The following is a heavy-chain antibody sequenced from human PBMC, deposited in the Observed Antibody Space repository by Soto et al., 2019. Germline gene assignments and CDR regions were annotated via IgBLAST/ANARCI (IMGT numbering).Heavy chain of an antibody. CDR1: GFTFSSYG. CDR2: IWYDGSNK. CDR3: ARADEPDFQH. V-gene: IGHV3-33*01. J-gene: IGHJ1*01. Sequence: QVQLEESGGGVVQPGRSLRLSCAASGFTFSSYGMHWVRQAPGKGLEWVAVIWYDGSNKYYADSVKGRFTISRDNSKNTLYLQMISLRDEDTAVYYCARADEPDFQHWGQGTLVTVSS.